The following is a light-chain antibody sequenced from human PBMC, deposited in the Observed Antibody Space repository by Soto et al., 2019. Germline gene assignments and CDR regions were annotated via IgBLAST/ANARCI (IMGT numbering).Light chain of an antibody. J-gene: IGKJ2*01. CDR3: QQLNSDWYA. Sequence: DIQLTQSPSFLSASVGDRVTITCRARQGISTYLARYLQRPGKAPKLLNYGASTLQSGVPSRFSGSGSGTEFTLTISSLQPEDFGTYYCQQLNSDWYAFGQGTKLEIK. CDR1: QGISTY. CDR2: GAS. V-gene: IGKV1-9*01.